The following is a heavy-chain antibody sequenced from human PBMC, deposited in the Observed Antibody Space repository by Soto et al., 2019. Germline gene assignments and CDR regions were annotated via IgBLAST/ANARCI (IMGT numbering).Heavy chain of an antibody. J-gene: IGHJ4*02. V-gene: IGHV3-74*01. CDR1: GFTFSSYW. CDR2: INSDGSST. D-gene: IGHD3-22*01. CDR3: AIRNYDSSGYLMGFYY. Sequence: GGSLRLSCAASGFTFSSYWMHWVRQAPGKGLVWVSRINSDGSSTSYADSVKGRFTISRDNAKNTLYLQMNSLRAEDTAVYYCAIRNYDSSGYLMGFYYWGQGTLVTVSS.